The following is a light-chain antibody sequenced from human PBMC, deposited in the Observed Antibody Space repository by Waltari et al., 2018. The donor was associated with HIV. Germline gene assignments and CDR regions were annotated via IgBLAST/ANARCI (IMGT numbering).Light chain of an antibody. CDR3: SSYTTTYTYV. V-gene: IGLV2-14*03. CDR2: EVN. CDR1: SIDGGGYNS. J-gene: IGLJ1*01. Sequence: QSALTQPASVSGSPGPSITISCSGTSIDGGGYNSVSWYQQLPGKAPKLIIYEVNSRPSGLSDRFSGSKSGNTASLTISGLQVEDEADYYCSSYTTTYTYVFGSGTKVTVL.